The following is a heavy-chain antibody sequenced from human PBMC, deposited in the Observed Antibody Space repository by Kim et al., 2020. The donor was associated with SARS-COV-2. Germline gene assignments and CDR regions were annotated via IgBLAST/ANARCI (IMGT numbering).Heavy chain of an antibody. J-gene: IGHJ3*02. Sequence: SETLSLTCTVSGGSISSSSYYWGWIRQPPGKGLEWIGSIYYSGSTYYNPSLKSRVTISVDTSKNQFSLKLSSVTAADTAVYYCARDHRGIAAAATFGIFDIWGQGTMVTVSS. CDR1: GGSISSSSYY. V-gene: IGHV4-39*07. CDR3: ARDHRGIAAAATFGIFDI. CDR2: IYYSGST. D-gene: IGHD6-13*01.